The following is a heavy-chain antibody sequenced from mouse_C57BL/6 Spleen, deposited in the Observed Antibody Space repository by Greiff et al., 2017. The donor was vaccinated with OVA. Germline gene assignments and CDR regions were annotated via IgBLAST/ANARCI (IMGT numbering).Heavy chain of an antibody. CDR3: ARGLTDAWFAY. V-gene: IGHV1-69*01. CDR1: GYTFTSYW. Sequence: QVQLQQPGAELVMPGASVKLSCKASGYTFTSYWMHWVKQRPGQGLEWIGEIDPSDSYTNYNQKFKGKSKLTVDKSSSTAYMQLSSPTSEDSAGYYCARGLTDAWFAYWGQGTLVTVSA. D-gene: IGHD4-1*01. CDR2: IDPSDSYT. J-gene: IGHJ3*01.